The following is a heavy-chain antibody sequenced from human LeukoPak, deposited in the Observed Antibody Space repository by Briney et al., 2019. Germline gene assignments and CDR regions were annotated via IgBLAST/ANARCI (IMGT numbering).Heavy chain of an antibody. CDR2: IYPDESNI. J-gene: IGHJ4*02. D-gene: IGHD2-2*03. V-gene: IGHV5-51*01. CDR3: ARPPSRGYSSSFEY. Sequence: GESLKISCKGSGYRFATYWIAWVRQMPGKGLEWMGIIYPDESNIRYSPSFQGQVTISADKSISTAYLQWSSLKASDTAIYYCARPPSRGYSSSFEYWGQGTLVTVSS. CDR1: GYRFATYW.